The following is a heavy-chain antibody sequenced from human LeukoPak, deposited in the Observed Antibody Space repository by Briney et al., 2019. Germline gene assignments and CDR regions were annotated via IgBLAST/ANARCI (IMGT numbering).Heavy chain of an antibody. CDR1: GGSISSYY. D-gene: IGHD1-26*01. Sequence: SETLSLTCTVSGGSISSYYWSWIRQPAGKGLEWIGRIYTSGSSNYNPSLKSRVTMSVDTSKNQFSLKLGSVTAADTAVYYCARDGCPTTKSGCVGNWFDPWGQGTLVTVSS. J-gene: IGHJ5*02. CDR3: ARDGCPTTKSGCVGNWFDP. V-gene: IGHV4-4*07. CDR2: IYTSGSS.